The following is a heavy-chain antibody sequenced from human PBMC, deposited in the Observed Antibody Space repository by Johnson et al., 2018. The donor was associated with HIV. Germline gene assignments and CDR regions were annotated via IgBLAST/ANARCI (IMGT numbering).Heavy chain of an antibody. V-gene: IGHV3-64*01. D-gene: IGHD5-24*01. CDR2: ISSNGGST. CDR3: AKGSSANTYGFDAFYI. Sequence: VQLVESGGGLVQPGGSLRLSCAASGFTFSSYAMHWVRQAPGKGLEYVSAISSNGGSTYYAKSVKGRFTISRDNSMDTLYIQMNKLRAEDTAVYYCAKGSSANTYGFDAFYIWGQGTMVTVSS. CDR1: GFTFSSYA. J-gene: IGHJ3*02.